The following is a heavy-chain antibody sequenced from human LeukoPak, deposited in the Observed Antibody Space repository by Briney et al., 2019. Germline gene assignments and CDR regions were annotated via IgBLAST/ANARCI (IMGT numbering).Heavy chain of an antibody. J-gene: IGHJ4*02. V-gene: IGHV4-59*08. D-gene: IGHD3-10*01. CDR2: IYYSGST. Sequence: SETLSLPCTVSGDSISTYYWSWIRQPPGKGLEWIGYIYYSGSTNYNPSLKSRVTISVDTSKNQFSLKLSSVTAADTAVYYCATITMLRGVTIDYWGQGALFTVSA. CDR1: GDSISTYY. CDR3: ATITMLRGVTIDY.